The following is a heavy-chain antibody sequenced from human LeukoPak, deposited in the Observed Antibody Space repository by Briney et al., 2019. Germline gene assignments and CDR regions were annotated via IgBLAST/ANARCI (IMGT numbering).Heavy chain of an antibody. D-gene: IGHD2-15*01. CDR3: ARGGNLGYLTLKNWFDP. V-gene: IGHV4-39*07. J-gene: IGHJ5*02. CDR1: GGSISSSSYY. CDR2: IYYSGST. Sequence: PSETLSLTCTVSGGSISSSSYYWGWIRQPPGEGLEWIGSIYYSGSTYYNPSLKSRVTISVDTSKNQFSLKLSSVTAADTAVYYCARGGNLGYLTLKNWFDPWGQGTLVTVSS.